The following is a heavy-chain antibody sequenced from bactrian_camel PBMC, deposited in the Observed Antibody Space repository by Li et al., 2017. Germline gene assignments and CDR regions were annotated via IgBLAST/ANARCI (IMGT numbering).Heavy chain of an antibody. CDR3: ATDDLDLVGSSGNCYRSPTY. D-gene: IGHD2*01. CDR2: IDRGSGST. CDR1: GYSASFRY. J-gene: IGHJ4*01. Sequence: VQLVESGGGSVQAGGSLRLSCVVSGYSASFRYMGWFRQAPGKEREGVTSIDRGSGSTYYDDSVKGRFTISRDNASDNGSDVLYLQLNSLKPEDTAMYYCATDDLDLVGSSGNCYRSPTYWGHGTQVTVS. V-gene: IGHV3S40*01.